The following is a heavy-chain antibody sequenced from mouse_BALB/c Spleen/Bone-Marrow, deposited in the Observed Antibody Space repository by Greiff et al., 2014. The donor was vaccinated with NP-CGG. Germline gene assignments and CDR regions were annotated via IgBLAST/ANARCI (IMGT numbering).Heavy chain of an antibody. CDR1: GYSITSDYV. CDR3: ASRFDEAWFAY. D-gene: IGHD2-14*01. CDR2: ISYSGST. J-gene: IGHJ3*01. Sequence: VQLQQSGPGLVKPSQSLSITCTVTGYSITSDYVCNWSRQFPGNKLERMGYISYSGSTSYNPSLKSRISITRDTTKNQFFLQLNSVTTEDTATYYCASRFDEAWFAYWGQGTLVTVSA. V-gene: IGHV3-2*02.